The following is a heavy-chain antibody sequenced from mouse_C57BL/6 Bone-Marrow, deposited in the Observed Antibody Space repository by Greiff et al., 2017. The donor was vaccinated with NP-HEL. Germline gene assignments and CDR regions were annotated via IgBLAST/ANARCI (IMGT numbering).Heavy chain of an antibody. J-gene: IGHJ3*01. CDR1: GFTFSDYG. Sequence: VQLKESGGGLVKPGGSLKLSCAASGFTFSDYGMHWVRQAPEKGLEWVAYISSGSSTIYYADTVKGRFTISRDNAKNTLFLQMTSLRSEDTAMYYCARGLLYGFAYWGQGTLVTVSA. CDR3: ARGLLYGFAY. CDR2: ISSGSSTI. V-gene: IGHV5-17*01. D-gene: IGHD2-12*01.